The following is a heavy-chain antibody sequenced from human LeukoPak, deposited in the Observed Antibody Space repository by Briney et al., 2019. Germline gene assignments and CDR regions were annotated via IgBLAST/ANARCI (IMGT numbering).Heavy chain of an antibody. CDR1: GFTVSNNY. D-gene: IGHD3-3*01. CDR2: IYTSGST. Sequence: GGSLRLSCAASGFTVSNNYISWVRQAPGKGLEWVSLIYTSGSTYYADSVKGRFIISRDNSKNTLYLQMNSLRAEDTAVYYCARERQNKDFWSGGDYWGQGTLVTVSS. V-gene: IGHV3-53*01. J-gene: IGHJ4*02. CDR3: ARERQNKDFWSGGDY.